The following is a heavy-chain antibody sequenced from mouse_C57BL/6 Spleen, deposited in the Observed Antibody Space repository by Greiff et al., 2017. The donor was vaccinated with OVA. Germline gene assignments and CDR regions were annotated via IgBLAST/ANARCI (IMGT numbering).Heavy chain of an antibody. V-gene: IGHV1-59*01. J-gene: IGHJ4*01. CDR2: IDPSDSYT. D-gene: IGHD1-1*01. CDR3: ARSLAFYYCSSRYYAMDY. CDR1: GYTFTSYW. Sequence: VQLKQPGAELVRPGTSVKLSCKASGYTFTSYWMHWVKQRPGQGLEWIGVIDPSDSYTNYNQKFKGKATLTVDTSSITAYLQLSSLTSEDSAVSYCARSLAFYYCSSRYYAMDYWGQGTSVTVSS.